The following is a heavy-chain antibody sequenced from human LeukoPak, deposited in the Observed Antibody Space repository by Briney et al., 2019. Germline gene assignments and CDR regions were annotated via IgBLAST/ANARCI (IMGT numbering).Heavy chain of an antibody. CDR1: GGSFSGYY. CDR3: ATLYSSGWYVVDY. J-gene: IGHJ4*02. D-gene: IGHD6-19*01. CDR2: INPRGST. Sequence: PSETLSLTCGVYGGSFSGYYWSWIRQPPGKGLEWIGEINPRGSTNYNPSLKSRVTLSADTSKNQFSLTLNSVTAADTAVYYCATLYSSGWYVVDYWGQGTLVTVSS. V-gene: IGHV4-34*01.